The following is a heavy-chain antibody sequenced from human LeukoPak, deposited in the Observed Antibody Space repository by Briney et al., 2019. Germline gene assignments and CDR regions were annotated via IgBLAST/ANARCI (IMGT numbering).Heavy chain of an antibody. D-gene: IGHD1-7*01. V-gene: IGHV3-23*01. CDR1: GFIFSYYG. Sequence: GSLRLSCEVSGFIFSYYGMNWVRQAPGKGLEWVSAISDSGDATYYADSVKGRFTISRDNSKSTLYLQMNNLRAEDTALYYCAKDHQAWNYGYYFDYWGQGTLVTVSS. CDR2: ISDSGDAT. J-gene: IGHJ4*02. CDR3: AKDHQAWNYGYYFDY.